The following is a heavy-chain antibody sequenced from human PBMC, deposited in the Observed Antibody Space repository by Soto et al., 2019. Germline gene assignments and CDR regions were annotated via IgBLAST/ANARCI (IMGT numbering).Heavy chain of an antibody. V-gene: IGHV3-23*01. D-gene: IGHD3-22*01. CDR2: ISGSGGST. J-gene: IGHJ4*02. CDR1: GFTFSSYA. Sequence: PGGSLRLSCAAYGFTFSSYAMSWVRQAPGKGLEWVSAISGSGGSTYYADSVKGRFTISRDNSKNTLYLQMNSLRAEDTAVYYCAKNGPVLSSGSPNDYWGQGTLVTVSS. CDR3: AKNGPVLSSGSPNDY.